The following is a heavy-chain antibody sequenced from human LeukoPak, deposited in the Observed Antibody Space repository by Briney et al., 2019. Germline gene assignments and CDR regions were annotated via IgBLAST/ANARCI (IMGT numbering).Heavy chain of an antibody. V-gene: IGHV3-7*01. CDR2: IKKDGSEK. CDR3: ARDRGSSGWYEFDS. Sequence: PGGSLRLSCAASGFTSSSYWMSWVRQAPGKGLEWVANIKKDGSEKYYVDSVKGRFTISRDNAKNSLYLQMNSLRAEDTAVYYCARDRGSSGWYEFDSWGQGTLVTVSS. J-gene: IGHJ4*02. CDR1: GFTSSSYW. D-gene: IGHD6-19*01.